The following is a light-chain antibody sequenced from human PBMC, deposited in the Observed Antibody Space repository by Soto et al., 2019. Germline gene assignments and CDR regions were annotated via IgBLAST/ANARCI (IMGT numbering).Light chain of an antibody. J-gene: IGLJ1*01. V-gene: IGLV2-23*01. CDR2: EGS. CDR3: CSYAGSSPYV. CDR1: SSDVGSYNL. Sequence: QSVLAQPASVSGSPGQSITISCTGTSSDVGSYNLVSWYQQHPGKAPKLMIYEGSKRPSGVSNRLSGSKSGNTAYLTISGLQAEDEADYFFCSYAGSSPYVFGTGSQVTV.